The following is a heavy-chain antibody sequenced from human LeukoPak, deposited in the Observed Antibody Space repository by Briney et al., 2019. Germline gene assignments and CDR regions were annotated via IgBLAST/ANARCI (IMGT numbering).Heavy chain of an antibody. D-gene: IGHD3-22*01. V-gene: IGHV4-39*07. CDR1: GGTISSSSYY. J-gene: IGHJ3*02. CDR2: INHSGST. CDR3: ARGLEVVITYDAFDI. Sequence: PSETLSLTCTVSGGTISSSSYYWSWIRQPPGKGLEWIGEINHSGSTNYNPSLKSRVTISVDTSKNQFSLKLSSVTAADTAVYYCARGLEVVITYDAFDIWGQGTMVTVSS.